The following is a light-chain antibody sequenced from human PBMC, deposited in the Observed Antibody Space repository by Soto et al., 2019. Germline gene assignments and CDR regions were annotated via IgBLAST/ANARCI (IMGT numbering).Light chain of an antibody. Sequence: QSALTPPASVSGSPGQSITISCTGTSSDVGGYTFVSWYQQHPGNAPKLMLYNVYDRPSGISHRFSGSRSGNTASLTISGLQAEDEAQYSCNSYTSSSTLVFGGGTKLTVL. V-gene: IGLV2-14*03. CDR2: NVY. CDR3: NSYTSSSTLV. J-gene: IGLJ2*01. CDR1: SSDVGGYTF.